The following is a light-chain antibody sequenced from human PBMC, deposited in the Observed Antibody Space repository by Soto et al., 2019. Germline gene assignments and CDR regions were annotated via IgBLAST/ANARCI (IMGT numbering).Light chain of an antibody. CDR1: QSVSSY. CDR2: DAS. J-gene: IGKJ1*01. Sequence: EIVLTQSPVTLSLSPGERATLSCRASQSVSSYLAWYQQKPGQAPRLLIYDASNRATGIPARFSGSGSGTDFTLTISSLEPEDCAVYYCQQRSNWPPTFGQGTKVEIK. CDR3: QQRSNWPPT. V-gene: IGKV3-11*01.